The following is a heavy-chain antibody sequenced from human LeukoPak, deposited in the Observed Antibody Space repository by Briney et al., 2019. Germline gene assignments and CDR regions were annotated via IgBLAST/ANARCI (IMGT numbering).Heavy chain of an antibody. CDR1: GYTFTSYA. V-gene: IGHV7-4-1*02. D-gene: IGHD3-3*01. Sequence: GASVKVSCKASGYTFTSYAMNWVRQAPGQGFEWMGWINTNTGNPTYAQGFTGRFVFSLDTSVSTAYLQISSLKAEDTAVYYCARVGGRYYDFWSGYYSLVQSNNWFDPWGQGTLVTVSS. CDR3: ARVGGRYYDFWSGYYSLVQSNNWFDP. CDR2: INTNTGNP. J-gene: IGHJ5*02.